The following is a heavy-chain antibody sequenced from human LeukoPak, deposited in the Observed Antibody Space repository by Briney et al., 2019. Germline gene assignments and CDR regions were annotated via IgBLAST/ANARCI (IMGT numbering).Heavy chain of an antibody. V-gene: IGHV3-30-3*01. CDR2: ISYDGSNK. Sequence: PGRSLRLSCAASGFTFSGYAMHWVRLAPGKGLEWVAVISYDGSNKYYADSVKGRFTISRDNSKNTLYLQMNSLRAEDTAVYYCAKDPLEGYFQHWGQGTLVTVSS. CDR1: GFTFSGYA. CDR3: AKDPLEGYFQH. J-gene: IGHJ1*01.